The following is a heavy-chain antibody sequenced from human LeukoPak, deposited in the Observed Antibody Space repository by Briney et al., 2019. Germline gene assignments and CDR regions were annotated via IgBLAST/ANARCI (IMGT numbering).Heavy chain of an antibody. CDR3: ARDPAAAGTVWFDP. D-gene: IGHD6-13*01. J-gene: IGHJ5*02. V-gene: IGHV3-53*01. CDR2: IYSGGST. CDR1: GFTVSSNY. Sequence: PGGSLRLSCAASGFTVSSNYMSWVRQAPGKGLEWVSVIYSGGSTYYADSVKGRFTISRDDAKNSLYLQMNSLRAEDTAVYYCARDPAAAGTVWFDPWGQGTLVTVSS.